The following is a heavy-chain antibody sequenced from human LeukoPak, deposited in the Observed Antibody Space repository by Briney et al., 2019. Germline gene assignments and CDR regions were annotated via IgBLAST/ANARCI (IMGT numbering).Heavy chain of an antibody. J-gene: IGHJ4*02. CDR3: ARGSYYDSSGYYS. V-gene: IGHV3-53*01. Sequence: GGSLRLSCAASGFTVSSNYMSRVRQAPGKGLEWVSVIYSGGSTYYADSVKGRFTISRDNSKNTLYLQMNSLRAEDTAVYYCARGSYYDSSGYYSWGQGTLVTVSS. CDR1: GFTVSSNY. D-gene: IGHD3-22*01. CDR2: IYSGGST.